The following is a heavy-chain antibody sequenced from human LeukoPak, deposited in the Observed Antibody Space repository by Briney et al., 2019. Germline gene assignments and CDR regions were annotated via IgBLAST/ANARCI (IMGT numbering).Heavy chain of an antibody. D-gene: IGHD3-3*01. Sequence: KPSETLSLTCTVSGGSISSYYWSWIRQPPGKGLEWIGYIYYSGSTNYNPSLKSRVTISVDTSKNQFSLKLSSVTAADTAVYYCARESTIFGVATGDAFDIWGQGTMVTVSS. V-gene: IGHV4-59*01. CDR1: GGSISSYY. J-gene: IGHJ3*02. CDR2: IYYSGST. CDR3: ARESTIFGVATGDAFDI.